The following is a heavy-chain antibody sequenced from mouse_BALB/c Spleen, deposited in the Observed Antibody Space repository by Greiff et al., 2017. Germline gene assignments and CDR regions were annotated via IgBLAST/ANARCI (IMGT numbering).Heavy chain of an antibody. CDR2: INPSSGYT. CDR1: GYTFTSYT. V-gene: IGHV1-4*01. D-gene: IGHD2-14*01. J-gene: IGHJ4*01. Sequence: QVQLQQSGAELARPGASVKMSCKASGYTFTSYTMHWVKQRPGQGLEWIGYINPSSGYTNYNQKFKDKATLTADKSSSTAYMQLSSLTSEDSAVYYCARGGYRYDDYAMDYWGQGTSVTVSS. CDR3: ARGGYRYDDYAMDY.